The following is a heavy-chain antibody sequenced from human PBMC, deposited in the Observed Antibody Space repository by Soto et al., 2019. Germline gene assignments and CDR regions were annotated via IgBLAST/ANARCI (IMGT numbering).Heavy chain of an antibody. Sequence: ESGGGLVQPGGSLRLSCAASGFTFSSYWMSWVRQAPGKGLEWVANIKQDGSEKYYVDSVKGRFTISRDNAKNSLYLQMNSLRAEDTAVYYCARDKGGDSGYVSDAFDIWGQGTMVTVSS. J-gene: IGHJ3*02. CDR3: ARDKGGDSGYVSDAFDI. CDR2: IKQDGSEK. D-gene: IGHD5-12*01. V-gene: IGHV3-7*01. CDR1: GFTFSSYW.